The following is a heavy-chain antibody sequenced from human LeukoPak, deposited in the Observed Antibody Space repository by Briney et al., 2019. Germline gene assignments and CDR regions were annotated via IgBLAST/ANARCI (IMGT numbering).Heavy chain of an antibody. V-gene: IGHV4-34*01. Sequence: SETLSPTCAVYGGSFSGYYWSWIRQPPGKGLEWIGEINHSGSTNYNPSLKSRVTISVDTSKNQFSLKLSSVTAADTAVYYCARGLGGWLQWSRLDYWGQGTLVTVSS. CDR3: ARGLGGWLQWSRLDY. CDR1: GGSFSGYY. D-gene: IGHD5-24*01. CDR2: INHSGST. J-gene: IGHJ4*02.